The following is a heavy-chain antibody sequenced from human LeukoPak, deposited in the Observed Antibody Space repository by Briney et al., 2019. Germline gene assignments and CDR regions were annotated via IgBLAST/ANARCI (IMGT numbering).Heavy chain of an antibody. CDR1: GGSFSGYY. D-gene: IGHD4-11*01. Sequence: PSETLSLTCAVYGGSFSGYYWSWIRQPPGKGLEWIGEINHSGSTNYNPSLKSRVTISVDTSKNQFSLKLSSVTAADTAVYYRARALQYQDAFDIWGQGTMVTVSS. V-gene: IGHV4-34*01. CDR2: INHSGST. CDR3: ARALQYQDAFDI. J-gene: IGHJ3*02.